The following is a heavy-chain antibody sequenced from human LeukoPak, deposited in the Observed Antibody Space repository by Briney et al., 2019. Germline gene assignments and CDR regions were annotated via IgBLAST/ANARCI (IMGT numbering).Heavy chain of an antibody. J-gene: IGHJ4*02. V-gene: IGHV3-23*01. CDR2: ISGSGGST. CDR1: GFTFNSYA. D-gene: IGHD3-9*01. Sequence: GRSLRLSCAASGFTFNSYAMSWVRQAPGKGLEWVSAISGSGGSTYYADSVKGRFTISRDNSKNTLYLQMNSLRAEDTAVYYCAKERVLRYFDWLSKELDYWGQGTLVTVSS. CDR3: AKERVLRYFDWLSKELDY.